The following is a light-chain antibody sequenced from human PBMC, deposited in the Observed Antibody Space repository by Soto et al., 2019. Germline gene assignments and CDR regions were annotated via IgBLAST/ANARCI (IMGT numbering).Light chain of an antibody. CDR1: QSILSSSNNNNYNY. J-gene: IGKJ3*01. Sequence: DIVMTQSPDSLAVSLGERATINCKSSQSILSSSNNNNYNYLAWYKQKPGQPPKLLIYWASTREFGVPDRFSGSGSGTDFTLTISSLQAEDVAVYYCQQYYSSPFTFGPGTKVDIK. CDR3: QQYYSSPFT. CDR2: WAS. V-gene: IGKV4-1*01.